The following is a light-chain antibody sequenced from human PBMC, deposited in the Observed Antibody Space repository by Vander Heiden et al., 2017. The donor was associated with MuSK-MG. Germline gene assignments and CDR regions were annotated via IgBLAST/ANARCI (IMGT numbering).Light chain of an antibody. CDR2: TNS. CDR3: TSWDDSRNGVV. CDR1: TSNIVTRI. J-gene: IGLJ2*01. V-gene: IGLV1-44*01. Sequence: SALTQPPSASGNPGPTVSISCPGSTSNIVTRIVNWYQHLPVTAPKLLIHTNSQRPSGVPDRFSGSKSGTSASLSNSGLQSEDEADYYCTSWDDSRNGVVFGGGTKLTVL.